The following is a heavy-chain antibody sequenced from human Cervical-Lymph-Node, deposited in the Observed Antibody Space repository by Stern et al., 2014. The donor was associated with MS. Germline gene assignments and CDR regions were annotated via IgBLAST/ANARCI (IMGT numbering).Heavy chain of an antibody. CDR2: ISYDGDNK. CDR3: AKDPRIYDSSGYLDA. CDR1: GFTFSLYD. V-gene: IGHV3-30*18. J-gene: IGHJ5*02. D-gene: IGHD3-22*01. Sequence: VQLVESGGGVVQPGRSLRLSCAASGFTFSLYDMHWVRQAPGKGLEGVAAISYDGDNKFYTDPVKGRFTISRDSSKSTLYLQLNSLRPEDTAIYYCAKDPRIYDSSGYLDAWGQGTLVTVSS.